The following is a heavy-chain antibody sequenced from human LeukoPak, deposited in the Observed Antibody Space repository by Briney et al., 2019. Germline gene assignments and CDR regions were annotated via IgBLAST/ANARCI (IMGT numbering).Heavy chain of an antibody. CDR3: ARESAGTSGFDY. D-gene: IGHD6-13*01. J-gene: IGHJ4*02. V-gene: IGHV4-61*01. CDR1: GDSVSSGSYY. CDR2: IYYSGST. Sequence: PSETLSLTCTVSGDSVSSGSYYWSWIRQPPGKGLEWIGYIYYSGSTYYNPSLKSRVTISVDTSKNQFSLKLSSVTAADTAVYYCARESAGTSGFDYWGQGTLVTVSS.